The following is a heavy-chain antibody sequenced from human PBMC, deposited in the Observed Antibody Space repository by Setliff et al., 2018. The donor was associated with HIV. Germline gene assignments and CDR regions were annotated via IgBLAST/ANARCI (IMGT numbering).Heavy chain of an antibody. CDR2: IRSKSIGGTT. J-gene: IGHJ5*02. Sequence: AGGSLRLSCTASGFSFDDYALTWVRQAPGKGLEWVGFIRSKSIGGTTDYGASVKGRFTISRDDSKTIAYLQMTSLRADDTAVYYCARDSSTSSGVVWFDPWGQGTLVTVSS. V-gene: IGHV3-49*04. D-gene: IGHD2-2*01. CDR1: GFSFDDYA. CDR3: ARDSSTSSGVVWFDP.